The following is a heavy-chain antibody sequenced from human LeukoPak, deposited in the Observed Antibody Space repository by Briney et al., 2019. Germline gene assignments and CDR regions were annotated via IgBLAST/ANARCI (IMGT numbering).Heavy chain of an antibody. CDR3: AKDIGCSSTRCHYGYYGMDV. V-gene: IGHV3-9*01. D-gene: IGHD2-2*01. J-gene: IGHJ6*02. CDR1: GFTFDDYA. Sequence: PGGSLRLSCAASGFTFDDYAMHWVRQAPGKGLEWVSGISWNSGSIVYADSVKGRLTISRDNAKNSLYLQMNSLRAEDTALYYCAKDIGCSSTRCHYGYYGMDVWGQGTTVTVSS. CDR2: ISWNSGSI.